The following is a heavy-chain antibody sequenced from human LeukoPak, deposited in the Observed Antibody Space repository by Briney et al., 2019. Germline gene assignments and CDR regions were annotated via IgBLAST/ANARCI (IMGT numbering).Heavy chain of an antibody. CDR1: GFIFSSYG. J-gene: IGHJ4*02. V-gene: IGHV3-30*02. D-gene: IGHD6-19*01. CDR2: IRHDVSRK. Sequence: GGSLRLSCEASGFIFSSYGMHWVRQAPGKGPEWVAFIRHDVSRKFQIGSVKGRFTISRDDSKKTLYLQMNSLRAEDTALYYCAKKRRPVAGTDLFDSWGQGTLVTVSS. CDR3: AKKRRPVAGTDLFDS.